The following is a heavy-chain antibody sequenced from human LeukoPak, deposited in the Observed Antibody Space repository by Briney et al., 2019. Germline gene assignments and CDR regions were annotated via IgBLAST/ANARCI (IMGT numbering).Heavy chain of an antibody. J-gene: IGHJ5*02. CDR1: GGSISSYY. Sequence: SETLSLTCTVSGGSISSYYWSWIRQPPGKGLEWIAYIYYSGSTNYNPSFKSRVTMSVDTSKNQFSLKLISVTAADTAVYYCARVVTTTEGDWFDPWGQGTLVTVSS. CDR3: ARVVTTTEGDWFDP. V-gene: IGHV4-59*12. CDR2: IYYSGST. D-gene: IGHD1-1*01.